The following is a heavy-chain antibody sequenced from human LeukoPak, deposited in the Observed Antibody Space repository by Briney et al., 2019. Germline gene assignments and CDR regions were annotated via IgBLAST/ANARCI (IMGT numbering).Heavy chain of an antibody. V-gene: IGHV4-4*09. J-gene: IGHJ6*03. Sequence: PSETLSLTCTVSGGSISSYYWSWNRQPPGKGLEWVGYIYTSGSTNYNPSLKSRVTISVDTSKNQFSLKLSSVTAADTAVYYCARISVEYYDFWSGYYSYYYYYMDVWGKGTTVTVSS. CDR1: GGSISSYY. CDR3: ARISVEYYDFWSGYYSYYYYYMDV. D-gene: IGHD3-3*01. CDR2: IYTSGST.